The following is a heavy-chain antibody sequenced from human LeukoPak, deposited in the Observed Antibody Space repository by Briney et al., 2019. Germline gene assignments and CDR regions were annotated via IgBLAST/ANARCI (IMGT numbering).Heavy chain of an antibody. D-gene: IGHD3-10*01. CDR2: ISWNRGSI. CDR3: AKDGTDGSGSYYVFDY. Sequence: GGSLRLSCAASGFTFDDYAMHWVRQAPGKGLEWVSGISWNRGSIGYADSVKGRFTISRDNAKNSLYLQMNSLRAEDTALYYCAKDGTDGSGSYYVFDYWGREPWSPSPQ. V-gene: IGHV3-9*01. J-gene: IGHJ4*02. CDR1: GFTFDDYA.